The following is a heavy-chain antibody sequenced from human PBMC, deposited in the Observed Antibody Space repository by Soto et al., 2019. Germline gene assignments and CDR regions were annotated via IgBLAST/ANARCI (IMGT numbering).Heavy chain of an antibody. CDR2: ISSASDYS. Sequence: PGGSLRLSCTASGFTFSDYYMSWIRQAPGKGLEWISYISSASDYSTYADSVKGRFTISRDNAKNSLYLQLNNVRPYDTALYFCARHDYSNEHWFDTWGLGTAVTVSS. V-gene: IGHV3-11*06. D-gene: IGHD4-4*01. CDR1: GFTFSDYY. CDR3: ARHDYSNEHWFDT. J-gene: IGHJ5*02.